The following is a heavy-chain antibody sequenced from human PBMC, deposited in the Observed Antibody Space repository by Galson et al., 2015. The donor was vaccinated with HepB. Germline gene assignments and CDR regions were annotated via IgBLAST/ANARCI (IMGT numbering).Heavy chain of an antibody. V-gene: IGHV3-23*01. CDR3: AKHSGGYSVDEIDI. D-gene: IGHD3-22*01. Sequence: SLRLSCAAAGSGFTFRSFAMSWVRQAPGKGLEWVSLISGSGGSTYYVDSVKGRFTISRDNSKNTLYLQLNSLRAEDTAVYYCAKHSGGYSVDEIDIWGQGTMVTISS. CDR1: GFTFRSFA. J-gene: IGHJ3*02. CDR2: ISGSGGST.